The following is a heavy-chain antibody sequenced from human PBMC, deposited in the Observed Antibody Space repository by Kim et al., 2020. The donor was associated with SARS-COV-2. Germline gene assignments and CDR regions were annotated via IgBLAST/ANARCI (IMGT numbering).Heavy chain of an antibody. CDR3: ARVVAAANYHYYGMDV. J-gene: IGHJ6*02. CDR1: GYTFTSYA. Sequence: ASVKVSCKASGYTFTSYAMHWVRQAPGQRLEWMGWINAGNGNTKYSQKFQGRVTITRDTSASTAYMELSSLRSEDTAVYYCARVVAAANYHYYGMDVWGQGTTVTVSS. D-gene: IGHD2-2*01. CDR2: INAGNGNT. V-gene: IGHV1-3*01.